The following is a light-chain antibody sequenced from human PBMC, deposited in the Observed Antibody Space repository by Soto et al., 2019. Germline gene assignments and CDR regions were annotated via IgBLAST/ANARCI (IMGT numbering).Light chain of an antibody. V-gene: IGLV3-21*04. J-gene: IGLJ2*01. CDR2: YDS. CDR1: NIGSKS. CDR3: QVWDSSSDLGRDVV. Sequence: SYELTQPPSVSVAPGKTARITCGGNNIGSKSVHWYQQKPGQAPVLVIYYDSDRPSGIPERFSGSNSGNTATLTISRVEAGDEADYYCQVWDSSSDLGRDVVFGGGTKLTVL.